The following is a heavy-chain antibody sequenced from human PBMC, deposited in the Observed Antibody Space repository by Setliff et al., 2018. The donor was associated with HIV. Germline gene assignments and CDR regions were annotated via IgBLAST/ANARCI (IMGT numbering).Heavy chain of an antibody. J-gene: IGHJ4*02. V-gene: IGHV3-11*06. Sequence: GGSLRLSCAASGFTFSDYYMSWIRQAPGKGLEWVSYITGSSSYTNYADSVKGRFTISRDNAKNSLYLQMNSLRPEDTAVYYCARSRAAGFDYWGQGTLVTVSS. CDR1: GFTFSDYY. CDR3: ARSRAAGFDY. CDR2: ITGSSSYT. D-gene: IGHD6-13*01.